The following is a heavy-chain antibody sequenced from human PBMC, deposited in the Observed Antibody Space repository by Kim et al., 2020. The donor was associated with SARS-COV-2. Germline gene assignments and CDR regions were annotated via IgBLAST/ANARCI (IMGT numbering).Heavy chain of an antibody. CDR1: GFTFSSYS. CDR2: ISSSSSYI. V-gene: IGHV3-21*01. Sequence: GGSLRLSCAASGFTFSSYSMNWVRQAPGKGLEWVSSISSSSSYIYYADSVKGRFTISRDNAKNSLYLQMNSLRAEDTAVYYCARLEWELLRLFDYWGQGTLVTVSS. D-gene: IGHD1-26*01. CDR3: ARLEWELLRLFDY. J-gene: IGHJ4*02.